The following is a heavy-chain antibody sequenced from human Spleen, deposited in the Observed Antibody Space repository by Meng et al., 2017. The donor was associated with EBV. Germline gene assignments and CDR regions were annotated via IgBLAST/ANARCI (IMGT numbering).Heavy chain of an antibody. Sequence: QVQLVHSGAEVKKPGASVKVSGKASGYTFSDYFMHWVRQAPGQGLEWMGRINPSSGGTDYAQKFQGRVSMTRDASISTAYLDLSRLRSDDTAVYYCARGLVVTALTDYWGQGTLVTVSS. J-gene: IGHJ4*02. CDR3: ARGLVVTALTDY. D-gene: IGHD2-21*02. V-gene: IGHV1-2*06. CDR2: INPSSGGT. CDR1: GYTFSDYF.